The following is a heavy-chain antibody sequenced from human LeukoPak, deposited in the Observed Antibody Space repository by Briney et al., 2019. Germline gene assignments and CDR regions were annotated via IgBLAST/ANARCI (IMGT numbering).Heavy chain of an antibody. CDR3: AGDFYYYDSSGYYPDY. V-gene: IGHV3-11*05. J-gene: IGHJ4*02. CDR1: GFTFSDYY. Sequence: GGSLRLSCAASGFTFSDYYMSWIRQAPGKGLEWVSYNSSSSSYTNYADSVKGRFTISRDNAKNSLYLQMNSLRAEDTAVYYCAGDFYYYDSSGYYPDYWGQGTLVTVSS. CDR2: NSSSSSYT. D-gene: IGHD3-22*01.